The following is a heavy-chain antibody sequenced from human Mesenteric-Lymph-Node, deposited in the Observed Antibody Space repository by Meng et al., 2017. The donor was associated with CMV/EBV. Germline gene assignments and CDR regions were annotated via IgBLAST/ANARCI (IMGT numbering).Heavy chain of an antibody. V-gene: IGHV4-4*01. CDR3: ARSPGYWSLDY. CDR2: ISHSGDT. J-gene: IGHJ4*02. Sequence: LTCAVSGGSISSNSWWSWVRQPPGKGLEWIGEISHSGDTKYNPSLKSRVTISIDKTKNHFSLKLTSLTAADTGVYFCARSPGYWSLDYWGPGSLVTVSS. D-gene: IGHD2-8*02. CDR1: GGSISSNSW.